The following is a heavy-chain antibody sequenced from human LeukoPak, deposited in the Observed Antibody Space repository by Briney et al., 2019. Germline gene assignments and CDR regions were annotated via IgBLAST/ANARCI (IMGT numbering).Heavy chain of an antibody. J-gene: IGHJ4*02. V-gene: IGHV3-9*01. CDR1: GFTFDDYA. CDR2: ISWNSGSI. Sequence: TGGSLRLSCAASGFTFDDYAMHWVRQAPGKGLEWVSGISWNSGSIGYADSVRGRFTISRDNAKNTLYLQMNSLRAEDTAVYYCARKFYYGDSAYAFDYWGQGTLVTVSS. D-gene: IGHD3-22*01. CDR3: ARKFYYGDSAYAFDY.